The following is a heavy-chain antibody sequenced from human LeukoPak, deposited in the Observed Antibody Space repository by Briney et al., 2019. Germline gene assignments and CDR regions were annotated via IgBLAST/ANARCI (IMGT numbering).Heavy chain of an antibody. CDR3: ARGGRGGLAAMAIYY. J-gene: IGHJ4*02. CDR2: MNPNSGNT. CDR1: GYTFTSYG. D-gene: IGHD5-18*01. Sequence: ASVKVSCKASGYTFTSYGISWVRQATGQGLEWMGWMNPNSGNTGYAQKFQGRVTMTRNTSTSTAYMELSSLRSEDTAVYYCARGGRGGLAAMAIYYWGQGTLVTVSS. V-gene: IGHV1-8*02.